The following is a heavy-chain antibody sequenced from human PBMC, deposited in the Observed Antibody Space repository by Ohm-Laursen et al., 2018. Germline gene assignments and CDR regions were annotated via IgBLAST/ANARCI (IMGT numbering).Heavy chain of an antibody. J-gene: IGHJ4*02. CDR3: ARHASVTGLDY. V-gene: IGHV4-31*11. CDR1: GGSFSSADYY. CDR2: VSYSENT. Sequence: SDTLSLTCAASGGSFSSADYYWSWIRHHPGKGLEWIGYVSYSENTYYNPSLKSRLLISVDRSKNQFSLKLSSVIAADTAMYYCARHASVTGLDYWGQGTLVTVSS. D-gene: IGHD6-19*01.